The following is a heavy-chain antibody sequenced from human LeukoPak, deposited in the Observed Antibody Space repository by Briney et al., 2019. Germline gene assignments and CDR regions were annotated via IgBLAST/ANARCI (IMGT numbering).Heavy chain of an antibody. J-gene: IGHJ4*02. D-gene: IGHD3-10*01. CDR1: GGSFSGYY. Sequence: SETLSLTCAVYGGSFSGYYWSWIRQPPGKGLEWIGEINHSGSTNYIPSLKSRVTISVDTSKNQFSLKLSSVTAADTAVYYCARARRYYYGSGSHFDYWGQGTLVTVSS. V-gene: IGHV4-34*01. CDR3: ARARRYYYGSGSHFDY. CDR2: INHSGST.